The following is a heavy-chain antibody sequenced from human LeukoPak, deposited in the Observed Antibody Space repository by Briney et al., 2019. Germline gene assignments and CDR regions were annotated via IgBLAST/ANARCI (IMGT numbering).Heavy chain of an antibody. CDR2: IYTSGST. D-gene: IGHD6-6*01. V-gene: IGHV4-4*07. J-gene: IGHJ4*02. Sequence: PSETLSLTCTVSGGSFSSYYWSWIRQPAGKGVEWLRRIYTSGSTSYNPSLKSRVTMSVETSKNQFSLKLSSVTAADTAVYYCAGVSSSRIDYWGQGTLVTVSS. CDR3: AGVSSSRIDY. CDR1: GGSFSSYY.